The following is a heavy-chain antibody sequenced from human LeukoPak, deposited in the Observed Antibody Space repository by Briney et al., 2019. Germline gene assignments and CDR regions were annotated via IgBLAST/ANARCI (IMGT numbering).Heavy chain of an antibody. CDR3: ARGQVVAMVTYYFDY. CDR1: GGSISSSNW. Sequence: SETLSLTCAVSGGSISSSNWWSWVRQPPGKGLEWIGEINHNGSTNYNPSLKSRVTISVDTSKNQFSLKLSSVTAADTAVYYCARGQVVAMVTYYFDYWGQGTLVTVSS. V-gene: IGHV4-4*02. J-gene: IGHJ4*02. D-gene: IGHD5-18*01. CDR2: INHNGST.